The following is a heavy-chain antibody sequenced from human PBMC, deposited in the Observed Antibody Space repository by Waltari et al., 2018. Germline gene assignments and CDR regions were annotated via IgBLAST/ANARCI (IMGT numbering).Heavy chain of an antibody. CDR3: AAGITMVQWANY. Sequence: EVQLLESGGGLVQPGGSLRLSCAASGFTFSSYAMRWVRQAPGKGLEWRSVIYSGGNTHYADSWKGRFTISRDNSKHTLYLQMNSLRAEDTAVYYCAAGITMVQWANYWGQGTLVTVSS. J-gene: IGHJ4*02. CDR1: GFTFSSYA. D-gene: IGHD3-10*01. CDR2: IYSGGNT. V-gene: IGHV3-23*03.